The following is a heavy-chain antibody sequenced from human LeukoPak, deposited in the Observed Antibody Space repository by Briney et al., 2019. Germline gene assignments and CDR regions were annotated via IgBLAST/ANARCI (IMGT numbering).Heavy chain of an antibody. CDR3: ARAGDGLRYFDWLRPLDY. V-gene: IGHV3-23*01. CDR1: GFTFSSYA. J-gene: IGHJ4*02. D-gene: IGHD3-9*01. CDR2: ISGSGGST. Sequence: GGSLRLSCAASGFTFSSYAMSWVRQAPGKGLEWVSAISGSGGSTYYADSVKGRFTISRDNSKNTLYLQMNSLRAEDTAVYYCARAGDGLRYFDWLRPLDYWGQGTLVTVSS.